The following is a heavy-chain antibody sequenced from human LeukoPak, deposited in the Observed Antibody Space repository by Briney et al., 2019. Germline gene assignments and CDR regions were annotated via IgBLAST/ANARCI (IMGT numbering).Heavy chain of an antibody. D-gene: IGHD1-26*01. Sequence: GGSLRLSCAASGFTFSSNAMSWVRQAPGKGLEWVSAISTGGGSTYYADSVKGRFTISRDNPNNTLYLQMNNLRAEDTAVYYCARSSVGATTSYFDYWGQGTLVTVSS. CDR2: ISTGGGST. V-gene: IGHV3-23*01. CDR1: GFTFSSNA. J-gene: IGHJ4*02. CDR3: ARSSVGATTSYFDY.